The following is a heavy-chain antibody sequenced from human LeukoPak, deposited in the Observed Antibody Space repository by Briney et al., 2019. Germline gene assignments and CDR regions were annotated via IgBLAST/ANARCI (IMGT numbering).Heavy chain of an antibody. Sequence: KPSETLSLTCTVSGGSISSYYWSWIRQPPGKGLEWIGYIYYSGSTNYNPSLKSRVTISVDTSKNQSSLKLSSVTAADTAVYYCARHAYDLNYDSWFDPWGQGTLVTVSS. CDR2: IYYSGST. D-gene: IGHD5-24*01. V-gene: IGHV4-59*08. CDR1: GGSISSYY. J-gene: IGHJ5*02. CDR3: ARHAYDLNYDSWFDP.